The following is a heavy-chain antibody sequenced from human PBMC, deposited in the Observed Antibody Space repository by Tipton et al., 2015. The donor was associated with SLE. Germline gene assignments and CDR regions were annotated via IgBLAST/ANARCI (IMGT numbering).Heavy chain of an antibody. CDR1: GGSIGSNY. CDR2: IYTSGST. CDR3: ASTYFDFWSGYTTDYYMDV. Sequence: TLSLTCSVSGGSIGSNYWIWIRQPPGKGLEWIGRIYTSGSTNYNPSLKSRVTISVDTSKNQFSLKLSSVTAADTAVYYCASTYFDFWSGYTTDYYMDVWGKGTTVTVSS. V-gene: IGHV4-4*08. D-gene: IGHD3-3*01. J-gene: IGHJ6*03.